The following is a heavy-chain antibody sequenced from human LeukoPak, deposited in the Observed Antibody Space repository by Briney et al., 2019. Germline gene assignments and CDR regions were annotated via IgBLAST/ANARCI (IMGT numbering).Heavy chain of an antibody. D-gene: IGHD1-1*01. CDR3: ARDLTYQLDY. CDR1: GFTVSSNY. V-gene: IGHV3-66*01. CDR2: IYSGGST. Sequence: GGSLRLSCAASGFTVSSNYMSWVRQAPGKGLDWVSVIYSGGSTYYADSVKGRFTISRDNSKNTLYLQMNSLRVEDTAVYYCARDLTYQLDYWGQGTLVTVSS. J-gene: IGHJ4*02.